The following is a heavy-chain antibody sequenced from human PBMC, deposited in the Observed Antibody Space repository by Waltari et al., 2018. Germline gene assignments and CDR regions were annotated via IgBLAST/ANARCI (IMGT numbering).Heavy chain of an antibody. CDR3: ASSTTVTTNWYFDL. V-gene: IGHV1-46*01. CDR2: INPSGGST. D-gene: IGHD4-17*01. J-gene: IGHJ2*01. CDR1: GYSFTSYW. Sequence: VQLVQSGAEVKKPGESLKLSCKGSGYSFTSYWIGWVRQMPGKGLEWMGRINPSGGSTSYAQKFQGRVTMTRDTSTSTVYMELSSLRSEDTAVYFCASSTTVTTNWYFDLWGRGTLVTVSS.